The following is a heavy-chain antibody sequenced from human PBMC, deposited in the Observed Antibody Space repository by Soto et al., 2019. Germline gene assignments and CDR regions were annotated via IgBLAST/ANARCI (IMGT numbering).Heavy chain of an antibody. V-gene: IGHV1-3*01. J-gene: IGHJ5*02. CDR3: ARGRSSYCSGGSCYSFPRRGYWFDP. CDR1: GYTFTSYA. Sequence: ASVKVSCKASGYTFTSYAMHWVRQAPGQRLEWMGWISAGNGNTKYSQKFQGRVTITRDTSASTAYMELSSLRSEDTAVYYCARGRSSYCSGGSCYSFPRRGYWFDPWGQGTLVTVSS. CDR2: ISAGNGNT. D-gene: IGHD2-15*01.